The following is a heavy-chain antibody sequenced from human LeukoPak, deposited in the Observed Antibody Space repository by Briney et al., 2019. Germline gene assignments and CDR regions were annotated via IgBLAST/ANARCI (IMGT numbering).Heavy chain of an antibody. D-gene: IGHD6-13*01. V-gene: IGHV3-33*06. CDR3: AKEQQQPGALYYYYYMDV. CDR2: IWYDGSNK. Sequence: PGGSLRLSCAASGFTFSSYGMHWVRQAPGKGLEWVAVIWYDGSNKYYADSVKGRFTISRDNSKNTLYLQMNSLRAEDTAVCYCAKEQQQPGALYYYYYMDVWGKGTTVTVSS. CDR1: GFTFSSYG. J-gene: IGHJ6*03.